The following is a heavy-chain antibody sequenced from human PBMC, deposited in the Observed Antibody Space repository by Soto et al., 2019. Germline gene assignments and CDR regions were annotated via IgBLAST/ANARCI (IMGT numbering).Heavy chain of an antibody. J-gene: IGHJ4*02. CDR2: ISYDGNNK. V-gene: IGHV3-30-3*01. CDR1: GFTFSSYP. Sequence: QVQLVESGGGVVQPGRSLRLSCAASGFTFSSYPMHWVRQAPGKGLEWVAVISYDGNNKYYADSVKGRFTISRDNSKNTLYLQMNSLRAEDSAVYYCSRDREYCGGDCYFGPPDYWGQGTLVTVSS. CDR3: SRDREYCGGDCYFGPPDY. D-gene: IGHD2-21*02.